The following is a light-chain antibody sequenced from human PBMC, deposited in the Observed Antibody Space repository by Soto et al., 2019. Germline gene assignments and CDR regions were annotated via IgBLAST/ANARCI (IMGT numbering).Light chain of an antibody. CDR2: EVT. CDR1: SSDVGGYDY. V-gene: IGLV2-8*01. J-gene: IGLJ1*01. CDR3: SSYAGNNNFCV. Sequence: QAALTQPPSASGYPGQSVTISCIGTSSDVGGYDYVSWYQQHPGKAPKLIISEVTKRPSGVPDRFSGSKSGNTASLTVSGLQAEYEADYYCSSYAGNNNFCVVGTGTKVTVL.